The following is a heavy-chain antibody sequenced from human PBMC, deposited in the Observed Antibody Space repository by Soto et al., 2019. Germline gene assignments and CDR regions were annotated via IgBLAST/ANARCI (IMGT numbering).Heavy chain of an antibody. CDR3: ARLYCSDASCYEKYFDY. Sequence: GGSLRLSCAASGFTFSSYWMHWVRQAPGKGLVWVSKISGDGRTATYADSVKARFTISRDNAKNTLYLQMSNLRAEDAALYYCARLYCSDASCYEKYFDYWGQGTLVTVSS. CDR2: ISGDGRTA. D-gene: IGHD2-2*01. V-gene: IGHV3-74*01. CDR1: GFTFSSYW. J-gene: IGHJ4*02.